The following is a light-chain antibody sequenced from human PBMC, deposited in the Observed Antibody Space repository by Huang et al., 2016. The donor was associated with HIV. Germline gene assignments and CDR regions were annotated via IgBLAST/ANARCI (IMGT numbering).Light chain of an antibody. CDR3: QQYYSIPG. CDR2: WAS. V-gene: IGKV4-1*01. J-gene: IGKJ1*01. CDR1: QSVLSPSNKRNH. Sequence: DIVMTQSPDSLAVSLVERATITCVSSQSVLSPSNKRNHLAWYQQKPGQPPKLLIYWASTRESGVPDRFRGSGSATDFTLTIDSLQAEDVALYFCQQYYSIPGFGQGTYVEV.